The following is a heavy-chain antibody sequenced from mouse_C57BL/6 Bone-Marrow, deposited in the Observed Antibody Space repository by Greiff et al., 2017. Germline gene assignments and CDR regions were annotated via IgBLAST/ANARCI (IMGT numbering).Heavy chain of an antibody. CDR3: TTWDMRY. CDR2: IDPENGDT. CDR1: GFNIKDDY. Sequence: DVQLQESGAELVRPGASVKLSCTASGFNIKDDYMHWVKQRPEQGLEWIGWIDPENGDTEYASKFQGKATITADTSSNTAYLQLSSLTSEDTAVYYCTTWDMRYWGQGTTLTVSS. J-gene: IGHJ2*01. V-gene: IGHV14-4*01. D-gene: IGHD3-3*01.